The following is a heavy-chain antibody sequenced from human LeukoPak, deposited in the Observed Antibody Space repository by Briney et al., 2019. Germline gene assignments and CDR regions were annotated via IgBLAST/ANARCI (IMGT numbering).Heavy chain of an antibody. V-gene: IGHV1-2*06. D-gene: IGHD3-3*01. CDR2: INPNSGGT. J-gene: IGHJ6*02. CDR3: ARDDNYDFWSGPYYYYYGMDV. Sequence: ASVKVSCKASGYTFTGYYMHWVRQAPGQGLEWMGRINPNSGGTNYAQKLQGRVTMTTDTSTSTAYMELRSLRSDDTAVYYCARDDNYDFWSGPYYYYYGMDVWGQGTTVTVSS. CDR1: GYTFTGYY.